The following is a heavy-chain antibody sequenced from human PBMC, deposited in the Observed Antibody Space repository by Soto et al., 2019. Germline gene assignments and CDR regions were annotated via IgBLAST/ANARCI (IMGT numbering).Heavy chain of an antibody. J-gene: IGHJ4*02. Sequence: QVQLVQSGAEVKKPGASVKVSCKASGYTFTSYDINWVRQATGQGLEWMGWMNPNSGNTGYAQKFQGRVTMTRNTSISTAYMDLSSLRSEVTAVYYSAGERSSGWYVDYWGQGTLVNVSS. CDR3: AGERSSGWYVDY. V-gene: IGHV1-8*01. D-gene: IGHD6-19*01. CDR1: GYTFTSYD. CDR2: MNPNSGNT.